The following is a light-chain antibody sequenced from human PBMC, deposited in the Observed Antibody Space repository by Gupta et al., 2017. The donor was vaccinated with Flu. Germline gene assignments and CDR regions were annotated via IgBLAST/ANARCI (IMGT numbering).Light chain of an antibody. CDR2: DDS. CDR3: QVWDRSSDHRV. V-gene: IGLV3-21*02. Sequence: SSVLTQPPSVSVAPGQTARITCGGNNIGSKGVHWHQQKPGQAPVLVVYDDSDRPSGIPERFSGSNSGNTATLTISRVEAADEADYYCQVWDRSSDHRVFGGGTKLSVL. J-gene: IGLJ2*01. CDR1: NIGSKG.